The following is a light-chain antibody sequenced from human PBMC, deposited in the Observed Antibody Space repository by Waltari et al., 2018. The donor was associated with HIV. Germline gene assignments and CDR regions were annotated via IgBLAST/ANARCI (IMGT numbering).Light chain of an antibody. V-gene: IGKV1-33*01. J-gene: IGKJ4*01. CDR2: EAS. Sequence: DIQMTQSPSSLSASVGDRVTITCQASQDISNCLNWYVQKPGKAPNLLMYEASNLKAGVPLRFSGSGSGTHFTFTINSLQSEDVGTYYCQQCHNVPVTFGGGTKVEI. CDR1: QDISNC. CDR3: QQCHNVPVT.